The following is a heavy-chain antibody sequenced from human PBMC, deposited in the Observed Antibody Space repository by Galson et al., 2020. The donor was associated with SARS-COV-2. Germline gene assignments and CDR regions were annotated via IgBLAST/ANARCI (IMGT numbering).Heavy chain of an antibody. CDR1: GFIFSNYA. D-gene: IGHD6-19*01. CDR3: ARLGGIRSGWFSGYCDS. CDR2: ISSSGGSK. Sequence: GESLKISCAASGFIFSNYAMAWVRQTPGKGLECVSTISSSGGSKSCADSVQGRCTVSRDNSKSTLILQVDSLRVEDTAIYYCARLGGIRSGWFSGYCDSWGQGMLVSVSS. J-gene: IGHJ4*02. V-gene: IGHV3-23*01.